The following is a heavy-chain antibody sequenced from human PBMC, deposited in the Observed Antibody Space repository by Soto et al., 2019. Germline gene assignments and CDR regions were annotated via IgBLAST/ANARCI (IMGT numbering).Heavy chain of an antibody. CDR1: GGTFSSYA. CDR2: IIPIFGTA. D-gene: IGHD4-17*01. CDR3: ARGRHYGYYYYGMDV. J-gene: IGHJ6*02. V-gene: IGHV1-69*13. Sequence: SVKVSCKASGGTFSSYAISWVRQAPGQGLERMGGIIPIFGTANYAQKFQGRVTITADESTSTAYMELSSLRSEDTAVYYCARGRHYGYYYYGMDVWGQGTTVTVS.